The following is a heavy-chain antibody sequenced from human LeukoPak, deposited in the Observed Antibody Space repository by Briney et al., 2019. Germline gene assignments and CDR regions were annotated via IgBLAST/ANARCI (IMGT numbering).Heavy chain of an antibody. D-gene: IGHD4-23*01. J-gene: IGHJ6*03. CDR2: INTNTGNP. V-gene: IGHV7-4-1*02. CDR3: ASGGTNYYYYYMDV. Sequence: ASVKVSCKASGYTFTSYAMNWVRQAPGQGLEWMGWINTNTGNPTYAQGFTGRFVFSLDTSVSTAYLQISSLKAEDTAVYYCASGGTNYYYYYMDVWGKGTTVTVSS. CDR1: GYTFTSYA.